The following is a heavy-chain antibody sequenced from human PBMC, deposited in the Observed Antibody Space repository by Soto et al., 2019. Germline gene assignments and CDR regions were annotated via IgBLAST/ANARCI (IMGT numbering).Heavy chain of an antibody. J-gene: IGHJ1*01. CDR1: GFTFSSYA. V-gene: IGHV3-23*01. D-gene: IGHD3-9*01. Sequence: GGSLRLSCAASGFTFSSYAMSWVRQAPGKGLEWVSAISGSGGSTYYADSVKGRFTISRDNSKNTLYLQMNSLRAEDTAVYYCAKDPAEGEDYDILTGYSPLRYFQHWGQGTLVTVSS. CDR2: ISGSGGST. CDR3: AKDPAEGEDYDILTGYSPLRYFQH.